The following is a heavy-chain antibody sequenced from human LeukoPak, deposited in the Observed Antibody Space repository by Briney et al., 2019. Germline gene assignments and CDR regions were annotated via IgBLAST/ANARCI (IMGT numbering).Heavy chain of an antibody. CDR3: AKDIRIAVAGTPDAFDI. D-gene: IGHD6-19*01. V-gene: IGHV3-23*01. CDR1: GFTFSTNS. CDR2: ISGSGGST. Sequence: PGGSLRLSCAGSGFTFSTNSMNWVRQAPGKGLEWVSAISGSGGSTYYADSVKGRFTISRDNSKNTLYLQMNSLRAEDTAVYYCAKDIRIAVAGTPDAFDIWGQGTMVTVSS. J-gene: IGHJ3*02.